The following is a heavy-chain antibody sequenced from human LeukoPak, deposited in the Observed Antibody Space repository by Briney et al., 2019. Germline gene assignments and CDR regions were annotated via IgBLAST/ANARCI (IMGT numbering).Heavy chain of an antibody. CDR1: GGSISSYY. CDR3: ARDRIAAAGTVWFDP. D-gene: IGHD6-13*01. V-gene: IGHV4-4*07. J-gene: IGHJ5*02. Sequence: SETLSLTCTVSGGSISSYYWSWIRQPAGKGLEWIGRIYTSGSTNYNPSLKSRVTMSVDTSKNRFSLKLSSVTAADTAVYYCARDRIAAAGTVWFDPWGQGTLVTVSS. CDR2: IYTSGST.